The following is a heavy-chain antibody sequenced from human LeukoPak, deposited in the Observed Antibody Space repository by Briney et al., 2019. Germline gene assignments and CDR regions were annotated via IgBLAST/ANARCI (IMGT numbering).Heavy chain of an antibody. CDR1: GYTFTAYY. CDR2: INPNSGGT. Sequence: ASVKVSCKASGYTFTAYYMHWVRQAPGQGLEWMGRINPNSGGTNYAQKFQGRVTMTRDTSISTAYMELSRLTSDDTAVYYCARDRAIFGVVSYLYYMDVWGKGTTVTVSS. J-gene: IGHJ6*03. CDR3: ARDRAIFGVVSYLYYMDV. V-gene: IGHV1-2*06. D-gene: IGHD3-3*01.